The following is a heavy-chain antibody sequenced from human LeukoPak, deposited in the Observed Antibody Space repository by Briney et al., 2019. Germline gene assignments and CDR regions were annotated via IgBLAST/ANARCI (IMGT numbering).Heavy chain of an antibody. D-gene: IGHD2-15*01. V-gene: IGHV4-34*01. CDR3: ARGRGRYCSGGSCSSHSLSMDV. J-gene: IGHJ6*02. Sequence: PSETLSLTCTVSGGSISVYYWSWIRQPPGKGLEWIGEINHSGSTNYNPSLKSRVTISVDTSKNQFSLKLSSVTAADTAVYYCARGRGRYCSGGSCSSHSLSMDVWGQGTTVTVSS. CDR2: INHSGST. CDR1: GGSISVYY.